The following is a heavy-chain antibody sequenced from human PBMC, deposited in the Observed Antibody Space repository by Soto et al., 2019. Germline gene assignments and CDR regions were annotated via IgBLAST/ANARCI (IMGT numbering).Heavy chain of an antibody. J-gene: IGHJ4*02. V-gene: IGHV3-74*01. CDR2: MNSDGSTT. CDR1: GFTFGNYW. CDR3: ATAEVDY. Sequence: QTGGSLRLSCAASGFTFGNYWMHWVRQAPGKGLEWVSRMNSDGSTTNYADSVKGRFTVSRDNAKNTLYLQMNSLRAEDTAVYYCATAEVDYWGPGTLVTVSS.